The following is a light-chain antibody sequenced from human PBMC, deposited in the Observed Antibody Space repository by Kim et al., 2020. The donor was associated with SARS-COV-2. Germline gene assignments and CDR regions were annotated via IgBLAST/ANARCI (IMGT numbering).Light chain of an antibody. CDR2: RDS. J-gene: IGLJ3*02. CDR1: NIGRKN. Sequence: SYELTQPLSVSVALGQTARITCGGNNIGRKNVHWYQQNPGQAPVMVNYRDSNRPSGISERFTRFNSGNTATLTISRAQAGDEADHYCQVWDSSTGVFGAGTKLTVL. V-gene: IGLV3-9*01. CDR3: QVWDSSTGV.